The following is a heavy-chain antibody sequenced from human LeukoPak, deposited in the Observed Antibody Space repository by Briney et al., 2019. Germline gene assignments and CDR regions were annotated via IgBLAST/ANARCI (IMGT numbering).Heavy chain of an antibody. D-gene: IGHD6-13*01. V-gene: IGHV1-2*02. CDR3: ASYSSPQSPPDY. Sequence: ASVKVSCKASGYTFTSYDINWVRQATGQGLEWMGWINANNGDTSYAQKFQGRVTMTRDTSISTAYMELSRLRSDDTAVYYCASYSSPQSPPDYWGQGTLVTVSS. CDR2: INANNGDT. CDR1: GYTFTSYD. J-gene: IGHJ4*02.